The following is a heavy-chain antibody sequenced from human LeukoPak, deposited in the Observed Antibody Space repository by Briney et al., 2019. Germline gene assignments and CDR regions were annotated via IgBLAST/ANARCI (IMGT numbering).Heavy chain of an antibody. CDR2: IYYSGST. D-gene: IGHD3-10*01. J-gene: IGHJ4*02. V-gene: IGHV4-39*07. CDR1: GGSISSSSYY. CDR3: ARRPFITMVRDLVEY. Sequence: SETLSLTCTVSGGSISSSSYYWGWIRQPPGKGLEWIGSIYYSGSTYYNPSLKSRVTISVDTSKNQFSLKLSSVTAADTAVYYCARRPFITMVRDLVEYWGQGTLVTVSS.